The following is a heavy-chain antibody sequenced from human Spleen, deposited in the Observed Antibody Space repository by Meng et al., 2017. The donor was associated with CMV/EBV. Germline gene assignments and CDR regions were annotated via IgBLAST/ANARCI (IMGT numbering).Heavy chain of an antibody. Sequence: ASVKVSCKASEYTFIGYYMHWVRQAPGQGREWMGWMNPNSGGTNYAQKFQGRVTMTRDTSISTAYMELSRLRSDATAVYYCARICSSTSCYENDAFDIWGQGTMVTVSS. CDR1: EYTFIGYY. J-gene: IGHJ3*02. CDR2: MNPNSGGT. D-gene: IGHD2-2*01. V-gene: IGHV1-2*02. CDR3: ARICSSTSCYENDAFDI.